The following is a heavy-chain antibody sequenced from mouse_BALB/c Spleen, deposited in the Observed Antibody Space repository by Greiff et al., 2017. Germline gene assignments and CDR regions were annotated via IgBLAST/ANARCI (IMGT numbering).Heavy chain of an antibody. J-gene: IGHJ1*01. Sequence: QVQLKESGAELAKPGASVKMSCKASGYTFTSYWMHWVKQRPGQGLEWIGYINPSTGYTEYNQKFKDKATLTADKSSSTAYMQLSSLTSEDSAGYYCARRGYMYEGRYFDVWGGGTTVTVSS. CDR1: GYTFTSYW. CDR3: ARRGYMYEGRYFDV. V-gene: IGHV1-7*01. D-gene: IGHD2-14*01. CDR2: INPSTGYT.